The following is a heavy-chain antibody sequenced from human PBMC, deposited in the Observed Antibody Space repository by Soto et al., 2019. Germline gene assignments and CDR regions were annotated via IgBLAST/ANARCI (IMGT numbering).Heavy chain of an antibody. CDR1: GFTFSSYS. CDR3: ARDRGYYYGMDV. J-gene: IGHJ6*02. V-gene: IGHV3-21*01. CDR2: ISSSSYI. Sequence: PGGSLRLSCAASGFTFSSYSMNWVRQAPGKGLEWVSSISSSSYIYYADSVKGRFTISRDNAKNSLYLQMNSLRAEDTAVYYCARDRGYYYGMDVWGQGTTVTVSS. D-gene: IGHD3-10*01.